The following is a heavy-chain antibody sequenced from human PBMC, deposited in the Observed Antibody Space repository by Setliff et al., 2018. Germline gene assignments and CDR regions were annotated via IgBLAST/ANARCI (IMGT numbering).Heavy chain of an antibody. V-gene: IGHV1-46*01. CDR1: GYTFTSYA. CDR3: VREGVDTRSSTDYRYYMDV. CDR2: INPSGGLT. D-gene: IGHD5-18*01. J-gene: IGHJ6*03. Sequence: ASVKVSCKASGYTFTSYAMNWVRQAPGQGLEWMGIINPSGGLTRYAQKFQGKVTMTRDTSTSTVYMEVSSLRSEDTAVYFCVREGVDTRSSTDYRYYMDVWGKGTTVTVSS.